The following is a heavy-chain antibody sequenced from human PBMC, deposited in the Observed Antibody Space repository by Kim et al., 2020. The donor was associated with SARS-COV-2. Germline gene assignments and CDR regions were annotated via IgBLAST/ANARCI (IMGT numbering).Heavy chain of an antibody. CDR1: GFIVSSNY. D-gene: IGHD3-10*01. CDR2: IYSGGST. CDR3: ARDWGEYYFDY. V-gene: IGHV3-53*01. Sequence: GGSLRLSCAASGFIVSSNYMSWVRQAPGKGLEWVSVIYSGGSTYYADSVKGRFTISRDNSKNTLYLQMNSLRAEDTAVYYCARDWGEYYFDYWGQGTLVTISS. J-gene: IGHJ4*02.